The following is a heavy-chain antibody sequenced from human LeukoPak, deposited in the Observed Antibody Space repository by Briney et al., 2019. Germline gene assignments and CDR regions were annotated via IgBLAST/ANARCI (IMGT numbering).Heavy chain of an antibody. Sequence: GGSLRLSCAASGFTVSSNYMSWVRQAPGKGLEWVSVIYTGGSTYYADSVKGRFTISRDNSKNTLYLQMNSLRAEDTAVYYCARVYSGYFYYWGQGTLVTVSS. CDR2: IYTGGST. D-gene: IGHD5-12*01. CDR1: GFTVSSNY. J-gene: IGHJ4*02. CDR3: ARVYSGYFYY. V-gene: IGHV3-53*01.